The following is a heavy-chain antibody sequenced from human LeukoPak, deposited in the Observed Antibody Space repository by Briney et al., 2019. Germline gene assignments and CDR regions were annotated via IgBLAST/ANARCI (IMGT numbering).Heavy chain of an antibody. CDR1: GGSISSYY. J-gene: IGHJ6*02. V-gene: IGHV4-59*08. CDR2: IYYSGST. CDR3: TRHVDPYGMDV. D-gene: IGHD5-12*01. Sequence: PSETLSLTCTVSGGSISSYYWSWIRQPPGKGLEWIGYIYYSGSTNYNPSPKSRVTISMDTSRNQFSLKLNSVTAADTAVYYCTRHVDPYGMDVWGQGTTVIVSS.